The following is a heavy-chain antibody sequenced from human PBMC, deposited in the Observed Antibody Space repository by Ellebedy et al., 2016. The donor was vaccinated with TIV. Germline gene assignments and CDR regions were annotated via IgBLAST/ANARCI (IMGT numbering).Heavy chain of an antibody. V-gene: IGHV1-46*01. Sequence: AASVKVSCKASGYTFTNYYIHWVRQAPGQGLEWMGIINPSASSTSYAKKFQDRVIMTWDNSTSTVYLELNSLRSEDTAIYYCARHRDTALSFWGQGTLVTVSS. CDR3: ARHRDTALSF. D-gene: IGHD5-18*01. CDR1: GYTFTNYY. CDR2: INPSASST. J-gene: IGHJ4*02.